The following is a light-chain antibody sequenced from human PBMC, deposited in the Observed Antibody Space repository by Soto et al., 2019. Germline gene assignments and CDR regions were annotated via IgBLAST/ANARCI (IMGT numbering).Light chain of an antibody. CDR1: QSVSSY. Sequence: EIVLTPSPATLSLSPGERATLSCRASQSVSSYLAWYQQKPGQAPRLLIYDASNRATGIPARFSGSGSGTDITLTISSLEPEDFAVYYCQQRSNWPPSLTFGGGTKVDI. CDR3: QQRSNWPPSLT. J-gene: IGKJ4*01. CDR2: DAS. V-gene: IGKV3-11*01.